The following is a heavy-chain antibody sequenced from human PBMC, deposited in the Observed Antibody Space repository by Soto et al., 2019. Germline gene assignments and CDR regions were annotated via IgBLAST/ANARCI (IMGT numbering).Heavy chain of an antibody. CDR2: ISAYNGNT. CDR1: GYTFTSYG. V-gene: IGHV1-18*01. CDR3: ARLGYCSSTSCPPDYYYYYGREV. J-gene: IGHJ6*04. Sequence: ASVKVSCKASGYTFTSYGISWVRQAPGQGLEWMGWISAYNGNTNYAQKLQGRVTMTTDTSTSTAYMELRSLRSDDTAVYYCARLGYCSSTSCPPDYYYYYGREVWGKGTTVTVSS. D-gene: IGHD2-2*01.